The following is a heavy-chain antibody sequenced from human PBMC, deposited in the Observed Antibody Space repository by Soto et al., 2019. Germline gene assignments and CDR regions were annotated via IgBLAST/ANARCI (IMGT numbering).Heavy chain of an antibody. D-gene: IGHD3-22*01. CDR1: GFTVSSSQ. V-gene: IGHV3-53*01. CDR2: VFIGGAT. Sequence: GGSLRLSCAASGFTVSSSQMTWVRQAPWKGLEWVSAVFIGGATNYAVSVKGRFTISRDNPKNTVYLQMDSLRVEDTAVFYCASGINYYYEFWGQGTLVTVSS. J-gene: IGHJ4*02. CDR3: ASGINYYYEF.